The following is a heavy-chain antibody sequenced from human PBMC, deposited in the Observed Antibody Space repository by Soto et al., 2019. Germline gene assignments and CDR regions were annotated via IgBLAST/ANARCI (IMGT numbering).Heavy chain of an antibody. CDR2: MNPNNGDT. Sequence: QVQLVQSGAEVKKPGASVKVSCKASGYPFTTYDINWLRQAAGQGLEWMGWMNPNNGDTAYAQKFQGRVTMTRDTSISTAYMELTRLRSEDTAVYYCARELSDYAGYWGQGTLVTVSS. CDR1: GYPFTTYD. D-gene: IGHD4-17*01. J-gene: IGHJ4*02. V-gene: IGHV1-8*01. CDR3: ARELSDYAGY.